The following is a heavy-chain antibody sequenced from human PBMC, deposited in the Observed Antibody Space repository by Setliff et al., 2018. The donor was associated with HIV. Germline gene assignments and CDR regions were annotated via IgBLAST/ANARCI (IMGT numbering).Heavy chain of an antibody. CDR2: IRDNGIST. J-gene: IGHJ4*02. V-gene: IGHV3-23*01. CDR3: TKGVQRFRPYYFDS. CDR1: GFIFNNYG. D-gene: IGHD3-10*01. Sequence: PGGSLRLSCAASGFIFNNYGMSWVRRAPGKGLEWVAGIRDNGISTYYADSVTGRFISSRDNSKNTLFLQMNSLKVEDTAIYYCTKGVQRFRPYYFDSGGQGALVTVSS.